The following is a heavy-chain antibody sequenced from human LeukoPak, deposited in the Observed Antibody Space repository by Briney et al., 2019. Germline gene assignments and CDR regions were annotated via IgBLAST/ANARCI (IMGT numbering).Heavy chain of an antibody. CDR2: IYPGGSET. D-gene: IGHD5-24*01. CDR3: ARASRDGYNQNFDH. CDR1: GYSFSSYW. V-gene: IGHV5-51*01. J-gene: IGHJ4*02. Sequence: GESLKISCKGLGYSFSSYWNAWVRQRPGKGLEWMGIIYPGGSETRYYPSFQGQVTISADSSTSTAYLQWSSLRASDTAMYYCARASRDGYNQNFDHWGQGTLVTVSS.